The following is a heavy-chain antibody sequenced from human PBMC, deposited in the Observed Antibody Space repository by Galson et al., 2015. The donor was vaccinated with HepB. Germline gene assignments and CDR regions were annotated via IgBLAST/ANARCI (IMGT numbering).Heavy chain of an antibody. J-gene: IGHJ4*02. CDR3: VGTKTGIVDRLVNTFDQ. CDR1: GDSISSGSYY. Sequence: TLSLTCTVSGDSISSGSYYWSWIRQPAGKGLEWIGRIYASGSTDYNPSLKSRVTMSVDTSKNQISLKLKSVTAADTAMYFCVGTKTGIVDRLVNTFDQWGQGTLVTVSS. CDR2: IYASGST. D-gene: IGHD1-26*01. V-gene: IGHV4-61*02.